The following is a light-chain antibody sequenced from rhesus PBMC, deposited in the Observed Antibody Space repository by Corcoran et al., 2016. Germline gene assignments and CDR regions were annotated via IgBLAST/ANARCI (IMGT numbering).Light chain of an antibody. CDR2: LGS. CDR3: MQTHQFPCP. CDR1: QTLVDSDGYTH. V-gene: IGKV2-78*01. Sequence: DIVMTQTPVSLPVTPGEPASISCRSSQTLVDSDGYTHLHWSLQKPGQSLQLLAYLGSNRASGVPDRWRGSGSGTEFTLKISRFGAEDVGVYCCMQTHQFPCPFDPGTKLNI. J-gene: IGKJ3*01.